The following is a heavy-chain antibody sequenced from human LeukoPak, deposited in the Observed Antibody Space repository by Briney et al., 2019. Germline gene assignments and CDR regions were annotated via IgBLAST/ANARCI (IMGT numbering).Heavy chain of an antibody. CDR2: IGGDGVST. V-gene: IGHV3-43*02. CDR3: AKDIGYSYGYFDY. J-gene: IGHJ4*02. Sequence: GGSLRLSCTASGFTFDDYAMHWVRQAPGKGLEWVSLIGGDGVSTYYAESVKGRCTISRDNSKNSLYLQMNSLRTEDSALYYCAKDIGYSYGYFDYWGQGILVTVSS. D-gene: IGHD5-18*01. CDR1: GFTFDDYA.